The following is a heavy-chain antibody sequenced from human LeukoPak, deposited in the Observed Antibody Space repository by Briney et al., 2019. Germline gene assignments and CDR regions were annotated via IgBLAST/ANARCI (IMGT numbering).Heavy chain of an antibody. CDR2: ISAYNGNT. V-gene: IGHV1-18*01. CDR3: AREQTYYYDSSGYRTGIVY. D-gene: IGHD3-22*01. CDR1: GYTFTSYG. J-gene: IGHJ4*02. Sequence: GASVKVSCKASGYTFTSYGISWVRQAPGQGLEWMGWISAYNGNTNYAQKLQGRVTMTTDTSTSTAYMELRSLRSDDTAVYYCAREQTYYYDSSGYRTGIVYWGQGTLVTVS.